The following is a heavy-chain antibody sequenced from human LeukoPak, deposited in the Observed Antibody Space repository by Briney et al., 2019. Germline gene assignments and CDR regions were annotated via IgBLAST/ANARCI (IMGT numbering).Heavy chain of an antibody. V-gene: IGHV1-2*02. D-gene: IGHD2-2*01. CDR2: INPYSGAI. CDR1: GYTFTRYG. J-gene: IGHJ4*02. Sequence: ASVKVSCKASGYTFTRYGISWVRQAPGQGLEWMGWINPYSGAINYAQKFQGRVTLTRDTSISTAYMELSRLTSGDTAVYYCARDPKSQLLLDYWGQGTLVTVSS. CDR3: ARDPKSQLLLDY.